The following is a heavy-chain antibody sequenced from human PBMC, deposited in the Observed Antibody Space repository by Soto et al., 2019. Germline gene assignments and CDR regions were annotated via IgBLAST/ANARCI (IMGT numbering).Heavy chain of an antibody. CDR1: GFSFGGKNY. CDR2: LYSSDGT. CDR3: ATWLQREHAFDI. V-gene: IGHV3-53*01. D-gene: IGHD1-1*01. J-gene: IGHJ3*02. Sequence: GGSLRLSCAASGFSFGGKNYLTWVRQAPGKGLEWVSALYSSDGTYYADSVKGRFSVSRDNSKNTFYLQLHSLRPEDTALYFCATWLQREHAFDIWGLGTMVTVSS.